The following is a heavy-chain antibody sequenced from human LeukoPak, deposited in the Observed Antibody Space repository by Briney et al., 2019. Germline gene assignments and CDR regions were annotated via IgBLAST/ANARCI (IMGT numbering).Heavy chain of an antibody. D-gene: IGHD3-10*01. J-gene: IGHJ6*02. CDR1: GFIFSDYY. V-gene: IGHV3-11*05. CDR2: ISSSGSYT. CDR3: AKDGEGMDV. Sequence: GGSLRLSCAASGFIFSDYYMSWIRQAPGKGLEWVSYISSSGSYTNYADSVKGRSTISRDNAKNSLYLQMNSLRTEDTAVYYCAKDGEGMDVWGRGTTVTVS.